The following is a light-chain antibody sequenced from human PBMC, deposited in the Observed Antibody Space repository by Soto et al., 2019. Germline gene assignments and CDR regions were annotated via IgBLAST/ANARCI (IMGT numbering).Light chain of an antibody. J-gene: IGKJ1*01. CDR2: RTS. CDR1: QSVSSSY. Sequence: EIVLTQSPGTLSLSPGERATLSCRVSQSVSSSYLAWYQQKPGQAPRLLIYRTSIRATGIPDRFSGSGSGTDFTLTISRLEPEDFAVYWCQQYDISPRTFGQGTKVDIK. CDR3: QQYDISPRT. V-gene: IGKV3-20*01.